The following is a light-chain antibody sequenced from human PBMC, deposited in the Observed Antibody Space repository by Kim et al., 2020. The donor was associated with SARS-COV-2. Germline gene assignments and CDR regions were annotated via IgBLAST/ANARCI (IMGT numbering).Light chain of an antibody. Sequence: SASTGDRVTFTCRASQGISSYLAWYQQKPGKAPKLLIYAASTLQSGVPSRFSGSGSGTDFTLTISCLQSEDFATYYCQQYYSYPYTFGQGTKLEI. J-gene: IGKJ2*01. CDR3: QQYYSYPYT. V-gene: IGKV1-8*01. CDR2: AAS. CDR1: QGISSY.